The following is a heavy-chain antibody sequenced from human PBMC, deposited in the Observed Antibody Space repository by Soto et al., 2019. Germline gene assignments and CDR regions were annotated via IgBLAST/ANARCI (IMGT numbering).Heavy chain of an antibody. D-gene: IGHD1-1*01. J-gene: IGHJ4*02. CDR3: ARIGIEMATTSGY. CDR2: INSDGSST. Sequence: PGGSLRLSCAASGFTFSSYWMHWVRQAPGKGLVWVSRINSDGSSTNYADSVKGRFTISRDNAKNTLYLQMNSLRAEDTAVYYCARIGIEMATTSGYWGQGTLVTVSS. CDR1: GFTFSSYW. V-gene: IGHV3-74*01.